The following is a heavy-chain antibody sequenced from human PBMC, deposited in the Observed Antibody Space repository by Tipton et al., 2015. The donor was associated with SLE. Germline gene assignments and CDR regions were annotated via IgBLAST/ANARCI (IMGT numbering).Heavy chain of an antibody. D-gene: IGHD5-12*01. Sequence: SLRLSCAASGFTFSSYAMHWVRQAPGKGLEWVSVVSYDGSHKYYADSVKGRFTISRDNSKNTLYLQMNSLRAEDTAVYYCAKDIVATTPIYGMDVWGQGTTVTVSS. J-gene: IGHJ6*02. V-gene: IGHV3-30*04. CDR3: AKDIVATTPIYGMDV. CDR1: GFTFSSYA. CDR2: VSYDGSHK.